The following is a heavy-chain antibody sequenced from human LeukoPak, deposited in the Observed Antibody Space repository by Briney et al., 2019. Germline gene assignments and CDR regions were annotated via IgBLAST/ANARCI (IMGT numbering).Heavy chain of an antibody. V-gene: IGHV5-51*01. D-gene: IGHD4-23*01. Sequence: GESLKISCKGSGYSFTTYWIGWVRQMPGKGLEWMGIIYPGDSYTRYSPSFQGRVTISADKSINTAYLQWSSLKASDIAMYYCARKDYGSNSGGNFDYWGQGTLVTVSS. CDR2: IYPGDSYT. J-gene: IGHJ4*02. CDR3: ARKDYGSNSGGNFDY. CDR1: GYSFTTYW.